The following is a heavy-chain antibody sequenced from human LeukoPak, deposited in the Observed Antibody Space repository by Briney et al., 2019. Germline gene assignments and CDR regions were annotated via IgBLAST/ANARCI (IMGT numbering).Heavy chain of an antibody. D-gene: IGHD3-3*01. Sequence: GGSLRLSCAASGFTFSSYWMSWVRQAPGKGLEWVANIKQDGSEKYYVDSVKGRFTISRDNAKNSLYLQMNSLRAEDTAVYYCARDRTIFGVVTPLGYWGQGTLLTVSS. CDR1: GFTFSSYW. V-gene: IGHV3-7*01. CDR3: ARDRTIFGVVTPLGY. CDR2: IKQDGSEK. J-gene: IGHJ4*02.